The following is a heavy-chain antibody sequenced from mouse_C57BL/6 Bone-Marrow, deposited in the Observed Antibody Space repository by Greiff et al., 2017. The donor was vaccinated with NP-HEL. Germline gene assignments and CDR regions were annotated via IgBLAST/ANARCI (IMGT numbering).Heavy chain of an antibody. D-gene: IGHD2-4*01. J-gene: IGHJ4*01. CDR2: IWWDDDK. CDR3: ARRPYYDYDVGLGYAMDY. V-gene: IGHV8-8*01. Sequence: QVTLKVCGPGILQPSQTLSLTCSFSGFSLSTFGMGVGWIRQPSGKGLEWLAHIWWDDDKYYNPALKSRLTISKDTSKNQVFLKIANVDTADTATYYCARRPYYDYDVGLGYAMDYWGQGTSVTVSS. CDR1: GFSLSTFGMG.